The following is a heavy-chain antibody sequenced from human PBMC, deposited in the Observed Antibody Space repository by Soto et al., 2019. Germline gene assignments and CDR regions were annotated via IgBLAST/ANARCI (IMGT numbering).Heavy chain of an antibody. CDR1: AASVNNRNYH. J-gene: IGHJ4*02. Sequence: QVQLQESGPGLVKPSETLSLTCTVSAASVNNRNYHWSWIRQPPGRGLEWIGQVQYGGSTEFDSSYLKTRLTLSIDASKNQFSLKLSSVTAADTAISYCAVLLAGGGGDGNWGQGTLVTVSS. CDR3: AVLLAGGGGDGN. D-gene: IGHD3-10*01. CDR2: VQYGGST. V-gene: IGHV4-61*01.